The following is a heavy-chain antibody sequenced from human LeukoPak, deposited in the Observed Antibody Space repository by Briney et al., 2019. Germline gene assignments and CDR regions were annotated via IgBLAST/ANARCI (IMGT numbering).Heavy chain of an antibody. CDR2: IYYSGST. CDR1: GXSISSYY. J-gene: IGHJ4*02. V-gene: IGHV4-59*01. CDR3: ARRRYSSGQIDY. Sequence: SETLSLTCTVSGXSISSYYWSWIRQPPGKGLEWIGYIYYSGSTNYNPSLKSRVTISVDTSKNQFSLKLSSVTAADTAVYYCARRRYSSGQIDYWGQGTLVTVSS. D-gene: IGHD6-19*01.